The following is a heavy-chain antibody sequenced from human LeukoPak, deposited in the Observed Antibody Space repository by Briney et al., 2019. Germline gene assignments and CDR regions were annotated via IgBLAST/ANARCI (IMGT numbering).Heavy chain of an antibody. CDR3: ARDEAAEDYDFWSGYSPPYYYGMDV. D-gene: IGHD3-3*01. Sequence: SETLSLTCTVSGGSISSYYWSWIRQPPGKGLEWIGYIYYSGSTNYNPSLKSRVTISVDTSKNQFSLKLSSVTAADTAVYYCARDEAAEDYDFWSGYSPPYYYGMDVWGQGTTVTVSS. J-gene: IGHJ6*02. CDR1: GGSISSYY. CDR2: IYYSGST. V-gene: IGHV4-59*12.